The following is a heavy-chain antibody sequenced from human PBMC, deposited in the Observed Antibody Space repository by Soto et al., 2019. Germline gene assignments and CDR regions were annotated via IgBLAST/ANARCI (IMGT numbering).Heavy chain of an antibody. CDR1: GGSISSGGYS. D-gene: IGHD4-17*01. J-gene: IGHJ4*02. V-gene: IGHV4-30-2*01. CDR3: ASSYGDIYYFDY. CDR2: IYHSGST. Sequence: SETLSLTCAVSGGSISSGGYSWSWIRQPPGKGLEWIGYIYHSGSTYYNPSLKSRVTISVDRSKNQFSLKLSSVTAADTAVYYCASSYGDIYYFDYWGQGTLVTVSS.